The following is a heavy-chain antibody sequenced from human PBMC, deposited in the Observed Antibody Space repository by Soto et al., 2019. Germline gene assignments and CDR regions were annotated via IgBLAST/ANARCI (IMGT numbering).Heavy chain of an antibody. CDR1: GGTFRSYV. J-gene: IGHJ4*02. D-gene: IGHD1-1*01. CDR2: ILPISGTA. Sequence: GASVKVSCKASGGTFRSYVISWVRQAPGQGLECMGGILPISGTANYAPNFQGRVTMTADESTTTAYMELSSLRSEDTAVYYCARGWNDFPHWGQGTLVTVSS. CDR3: ARGWNDFPH. V-gene: IGHV1-69*13.